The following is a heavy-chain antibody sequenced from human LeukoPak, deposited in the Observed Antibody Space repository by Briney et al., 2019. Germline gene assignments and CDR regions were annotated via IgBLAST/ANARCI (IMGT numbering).Heavy chain of an antibody. CDR2: IWYDGSNK. D-gene: IGHD2-21*02. J-gene: IGHJ5*02. V-gene: IGHV3-33*01. CDR1: GFTFSSYG. CDR3: ARDQDGVTSRYNWFDP. Sequence: GGSLRLSCAASGFTFSSYGMHWVRQAPGKGLEWVAVIWYDGSNKYYADSVKGRFTISRDNSKNTLYLQMNSLRAEDTAVYYCARDQDGVTSRYNWFDPWGQGTLATVSS.